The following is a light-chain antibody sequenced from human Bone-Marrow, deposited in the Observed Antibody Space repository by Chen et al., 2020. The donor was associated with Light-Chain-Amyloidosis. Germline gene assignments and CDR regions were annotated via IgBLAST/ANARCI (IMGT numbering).Light chain of an antibody. Sequence: SYERTQPPSVSVSPGQTARITCSGDDLPTKYAYWYQQKPGQAPVLVIHRDTERPSGISEGFSGASSGTTATLTISGVQAEDEADYHCQSADSSGTYEVIFGGGTKLTVL. CDR3: QSADSSGTYEVI. CDR2: RDT. J-gene: IGLJ2*01. CDR1: DLPTKY. V-gene: IGLV3-25*03.